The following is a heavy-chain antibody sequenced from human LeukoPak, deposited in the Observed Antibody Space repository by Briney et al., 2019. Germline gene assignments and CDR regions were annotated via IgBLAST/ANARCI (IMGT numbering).Heavy chain of an antibody. CDR3: ARDDHDSSGYYSN. Sequence: PGGSLRLSCAASGFTFSSYEMNWVRQAPGKGLEWVSYISSSGSTIYYADSVKGGFTISRGNAKNSLYLQMNSLRAEDTAVYYCARDDHDSSGYYSNWGQGTLVTVSS. D-gene: IGHD3-22*01. CDR2: ISSSGSTI. CDR1: GFTFSSYE. J-gene: IGHJ4*02. V-gene: IGHV3-48*03.